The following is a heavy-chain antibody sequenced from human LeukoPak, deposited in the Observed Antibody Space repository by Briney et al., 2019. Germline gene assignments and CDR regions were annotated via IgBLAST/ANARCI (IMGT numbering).Heavy chain of an antibody. J-gene: IGHJ4*02. CDR2: MYYSGSA. CDR3: ARHEPSGSIDY. Sequence: SETLSLTCSVSGGSMSSYYWSWIRQPPGKGLEWIGFMYYSGSANYNPSLKSRVTISVDTSKNQFSLKLNSVTAADTAVYYCARHEPSGSIDYWGQGTLVTVSS. CDR1: GGSMSSYY. V-gene: IGHV4-59*08. D-gene: IGHD1-14*01.